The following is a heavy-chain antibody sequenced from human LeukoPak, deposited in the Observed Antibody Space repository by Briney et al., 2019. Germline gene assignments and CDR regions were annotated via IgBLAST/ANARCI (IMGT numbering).Heavy chain of an antibody. D-gene: IGHD2-2*01. V-gene: IGHV4-61*01. CDR1: GGSVSSGSYY. CDR3: ARDSRIGCSSTSCYARGYFDY. CDR2: IYYSGNT. Sequence: SETLSLTCTVAGGSVSSGSYYWSWIRQSPGKGLEWLGYIYYSGNTNYNPSLRSRITILVDTSKNQFSLTMRSVTAADTAVYYCARDSRIGCSSTSCYARGYFDYWGQGTLVTVSS. J-gene: IGHJ4*02.